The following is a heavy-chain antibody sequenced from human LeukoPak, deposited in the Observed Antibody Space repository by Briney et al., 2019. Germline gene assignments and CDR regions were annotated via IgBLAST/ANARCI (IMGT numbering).Heavy chain of an antibody. D-gene: IGHD2-15*01. Sequence: GRSLRLSCAASGFTFSSYGMHWVRQAPGKGLEWVAVISYDGSNKYYADSVKGRFTISRDNSKNTLYLQMNSLRAEDTAVYYCAKGIKKPRYCSGGSCYYPGRFDYWGQGTLVTVSS. CDR2: ISYDGSNK. V-gene: IGHV3-30*18. CDR3: AKGIKKPRYCSGGSCYYPGRFDY. CDR1: GFTFSSYG. J-gene: IGHJ4*02.